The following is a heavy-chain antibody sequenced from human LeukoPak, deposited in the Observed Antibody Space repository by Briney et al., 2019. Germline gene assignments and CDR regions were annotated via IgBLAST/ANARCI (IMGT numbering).Heavy chain of an antibody. CDR3: AKDAPGAARPVIFDY. CDR2: MNPNSGNT. D-gene: IGHD6-6*01. V-gene: IGHV1-8*01. Sequence: ASVKVSCKASGYTFTSYDINWVRQATGQGLEWMGWMNPNSGNTGYAQKFQGRVTMTRNTSISTAYMELSSLRAEDTAVYYCAKDAPGAARPVIFDYWGQGTLVTVSS. CDR1: GYTFTSYD. J-gene: IGHJ4*02.